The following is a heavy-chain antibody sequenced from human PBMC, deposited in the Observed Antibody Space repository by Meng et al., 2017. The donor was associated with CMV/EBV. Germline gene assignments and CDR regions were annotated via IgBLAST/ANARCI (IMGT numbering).Heavy chain of an antibody. D-gene: IGHD3-22*01. J-gene: IGHJ5*02. CDR3: ARRLTMIAGGGGWFDP. CDR1: GGTFSSYA. CDR2: IIPIFGTA. Sequence: SVKVSCKASGGTFSSYAISWVRQAPGQGLEWMGGIIPIFGTANYAQKFQGRVTITTDESTSTAYMELSSLRSEDTAVYYCARRLTMIAGGGGWFDPWGQGTLVTVSS. V-gene: IGHV1-69*05.